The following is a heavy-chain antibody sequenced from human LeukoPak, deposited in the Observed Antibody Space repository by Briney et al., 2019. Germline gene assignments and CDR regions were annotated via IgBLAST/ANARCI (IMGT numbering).Heavy chain of an antibody. Sequence: GRSLRLSCAASGFTFRGNGMHWVRQAPGKGLEWAAIIWYDGSNRYYADSLKGRFTISRDNSKNTLFLQMNSLTAEDTAVYYCARDQGTSVTAMVGGHFDYWGPGTLVTVSS. CDR2: IWYDGSNR. V-gene: IGHV3-33*01. J-gene: IGHJ4*02. CDR3: ARDQGTSVTAMVGGHFDY. CDR1: GFTFRGNG. D-gene: IGHD4-17*01.